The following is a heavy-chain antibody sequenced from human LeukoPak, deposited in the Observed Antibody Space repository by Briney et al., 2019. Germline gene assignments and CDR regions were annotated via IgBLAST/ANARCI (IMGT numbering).Heavy chain of an antibody. V-gene: IGHV5-51*01. J-gene: IGHJ4*02. CDR2: IYPSDSDT. CDR3: ARGPCSGGSCYYRNFDY. Sequence: GESLKISCKGSGYRFTNYWIGWVRQMPGKGLEWMGIIYPSDSDTRYSPSFQGQVTISVDKSISTAYLQWGSLKASDTAMYYCARGPCSGGSCYYRNFDYWGQGTLVTVFS. CDR1: GYRFTNYW. D-gene: IGHD2-15*01.